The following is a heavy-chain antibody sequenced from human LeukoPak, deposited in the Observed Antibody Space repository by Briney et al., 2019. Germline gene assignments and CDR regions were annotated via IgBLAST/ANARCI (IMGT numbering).Heavy chain of an antibody. CDR1: GYTLTGYY. Sequence: ASVKVSCKASGYTLTGYYMHWVRQAPGQGLEWMGWINPNSGATNYAQKFQGRVTMTRDTSISTAYMELSRLRSDDTAVYYCARDSGQYSGYDLEYWGQGTLVTVSS. D-gene: IGHD5-12*01. V-gene: IGHV1-2*02. J-gene: IGHJ4*02. CDR2: INPNSGAT. CDR3: ARDSGQYSGYDLEY.